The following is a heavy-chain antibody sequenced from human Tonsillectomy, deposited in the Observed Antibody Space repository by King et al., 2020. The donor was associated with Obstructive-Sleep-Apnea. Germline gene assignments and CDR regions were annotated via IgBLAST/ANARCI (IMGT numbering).Heavy chain of an antibody. CDR1: GYTFTGYY. CDR2: INPNSGGT. V-gene: IGHV1-2*02. Sequence: QLVQSGAEVKKPGASVKVSCKASGYTFTGYYIHWVRQAPGQGLQWMGWINPNSGGTYFAQKFQGRITMTRDTSISTAYMELSRLGSDDTAVYYCAREGVGAYGSGIYYGMDVWGQGTTVTVSS. D-gene: IGHD3-10*01. J-gene: IGHJ6*02. CDR3: AREGVGAYGSGIYYGMDV.